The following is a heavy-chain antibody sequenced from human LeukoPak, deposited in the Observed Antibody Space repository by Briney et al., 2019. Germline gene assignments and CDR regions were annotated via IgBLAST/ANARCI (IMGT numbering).Heavy chain of an antibody. J-gene: IGHJ4*02. Sequence: GGSLRLSCAASGFTFSSYSMNWVRQAPGKGLKWVSYISSSSSTIYYADSVKGRFTISRDNAENSLYLQMNSLRAEDTAVYYCARAYYDSSGYHYFDYWGQGTLVTVSS. CDR2: ISSSSSTI. CDR1: GFTFSSYS. CDR3: ARAYYDSSGYHYFDY. D-gene: IGHD3-22*01. V-gene: IGHV3-48*01.